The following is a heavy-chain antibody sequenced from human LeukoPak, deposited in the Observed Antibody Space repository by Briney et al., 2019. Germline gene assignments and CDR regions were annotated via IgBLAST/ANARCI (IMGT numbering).Heavy chain of an antibody. CDR2: ISGSGSTI. V-gene: IGHV3-48*03. CDR3: ARDASDPKPFEY. J-gene: IGHJ4*02. Sequence: PGGSLRLSCAASGFTFSSYEMNWVRQAPGKGLEWVSYISGSGSTIYYADSVKGRFTISRDNAKNSMFLQMNSLRAEDTAVYYCARDASDPKPFEYWGQGILVTVSS. CDR1: GFTFSSYE.